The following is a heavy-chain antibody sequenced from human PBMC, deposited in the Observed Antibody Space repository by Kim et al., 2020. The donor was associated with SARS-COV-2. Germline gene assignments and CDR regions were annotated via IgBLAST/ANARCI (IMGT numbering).Heavy chain of an antibody. D-gene: IGHD6-19*01. V-gene: IGHV3-30*01. CDR3: ARVLAVAGTNFDY. Sequence: YPGYVKGRLTISRDNSKNTLYLQMNSLRAEDTTVYYCARVLAVAGTNFDYWGQGTLVTVSS. J-gene: IGHJ4*02.